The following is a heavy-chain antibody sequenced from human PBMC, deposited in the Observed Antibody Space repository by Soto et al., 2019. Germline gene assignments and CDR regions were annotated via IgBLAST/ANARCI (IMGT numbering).Heavy chain of an antibody. CDR1: GGSISSSSYY. Sequence: SETLSLTCTESGGSISSSSYYWGWIRQPPGKGLEWIGSIYYSGSTYYNPSLKSRVTISVDTSKNQFSLKLSSVTAADTAVYYCARRYSSAFDIWGQGTMVTVSS. V-gene: IGHV4-39*01. J-gene: IGHJ3*02. CDR2: IYYSGST. CDR3: ARRYSSAFDI. D-gene: IGHD6-13*01.